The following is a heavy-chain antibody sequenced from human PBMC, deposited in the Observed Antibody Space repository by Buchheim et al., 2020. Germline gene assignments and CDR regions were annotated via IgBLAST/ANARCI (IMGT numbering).Heavy chain of an antibody. J-gene: IGHJ4*02. CDR2: IDRSGGSP. CDR1: GFTFRNNA. V-gene: IGHV3-48*01. D-gene: IGHD1-14*01. Sequence: EVQLVESGGGLVQPGMSLRLSCEGSGFTFRNNAMHWVRQAPGKGLEWIAHIDRSGGSPFYAASVKGRFTISRDNSKNTLYLQMNSLRAEDTAVYYCARGSVFGYYFDYWGQGTL. CDR3: ARGSVFGYYFDY.